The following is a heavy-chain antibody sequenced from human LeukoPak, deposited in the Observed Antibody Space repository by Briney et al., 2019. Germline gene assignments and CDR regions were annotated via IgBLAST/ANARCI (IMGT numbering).Heavy chain of an antibody. J-gene: IGHJ4*02. Sequence: ASVKISCKVSGYTFTDYYMHWVQRAPGKGLEWMGLVDPEDGETIYAEKFQGRVTITADTSTDTAYMELSSLRSEDTAVYYCATVDSGSYYGGGYWGQGTLVTVAS. CDR2: VDPEDGET. V-gene: IGHV1-69-2*01. CDR3: ATVDSGSYYGGGY. CDR1: GYTFTDYY. D-gene: IGHD1-26*01.